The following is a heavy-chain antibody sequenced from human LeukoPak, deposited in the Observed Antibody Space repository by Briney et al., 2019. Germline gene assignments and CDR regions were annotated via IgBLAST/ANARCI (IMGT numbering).Heavy chain of an antibody. J-gene: IGHJ4*02. CDR2: ISSSSSYI. CDR3: AKGGHCSGGSCYYFDY. Sequence: PGGSLRLSCAASGFTFSSYSMNWVRQAPGKGLEWVSSISSSSSYIYYADSVKGRFTISRDNAKKSLYPQMNSLRAEDTAVYYCAKGGHCSGGSCYYFDYWGQGTLVTVSS. D-gene: IGHD2-15*01. CDR1: GFTFSSYS. V-gene: IGHV3-21*04.